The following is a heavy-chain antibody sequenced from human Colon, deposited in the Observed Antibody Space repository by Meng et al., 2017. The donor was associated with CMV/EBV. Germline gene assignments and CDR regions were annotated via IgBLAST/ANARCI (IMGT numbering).Heavy chain of an antibody. CDR1: GFTFSSFD. Sequence: ESLKISCVASGFTFSSFDMSWVRQAPGRGLEWVLAISASGGTTYYADSVKGRFTISRDNAKNSLYLQMDSLRAEDTALYYCAKDKGYSYGSALDYWGQGTLVTVSS. CDR2: ISASGGTT. J-gene: IGHJ4*02. V-gene: IGHV3-23*01. CDR3: AKDKGYSYGSALDY. D-gene: IGHD5-18*01.